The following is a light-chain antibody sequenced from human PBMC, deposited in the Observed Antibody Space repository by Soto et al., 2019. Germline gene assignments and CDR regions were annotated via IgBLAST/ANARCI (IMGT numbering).Light chain of an antibody. CDR2: EVR. CDR1: ISDVCGYKI. J-gene: IGLJ2*01. CDR3: RSYATSSTIKV. V-gene: IGLV2-14*01. Sequence: LPQPAYVSGSPGQWSTLSCTGTISDVCGYKIVSRYQHHPGQVPTLMIYEVRNRPSGVSNRFSGSESGNTASLTISWLQAEDDADYYCRSYATSSTIKVFGRGSKVTVL.